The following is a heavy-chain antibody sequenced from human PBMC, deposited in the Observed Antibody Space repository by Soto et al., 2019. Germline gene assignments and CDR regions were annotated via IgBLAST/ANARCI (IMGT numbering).Heavy chain of an antibody. CDR3: ARDRGVAAAGTVETNYYYGMDV. J-gene: IGHJ6*02. V-gene: IGHV1-69*04. CDR1: GGNFRSQSIS. Sequence: SVKVSCKASGGNFRSQSISISWVRQAPGQGLEWMGRAIPVLGVANYAQKFQGRVTITADKFTSTVYMELSSLRSEDTAVYYCARDRGVAAAGTVETNYYYGMDVWGQGTTVTVSS. D-gene: IGHD6-13*01. CDR2: AIPVLGVA.